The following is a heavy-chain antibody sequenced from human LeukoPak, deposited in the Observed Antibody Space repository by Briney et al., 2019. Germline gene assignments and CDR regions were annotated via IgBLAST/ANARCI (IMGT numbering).Heavy chain of an antibody. CDR2: ISSSSSYR. V-gene: IGHV3-11*06. Sequence: GGSLRLSCVVSGIPFSDYYMNWIRQAPGKGLEWISYISSSSSYRDYAASVKGRFTISRDNAKNVLYLQMNSLRAEDTALYYCAREILTGYAFDIWGQGTMVTVSS. CDR1: GIPFSDYY. J-gene: IGHJ3*02. CDR3: AREILTGYAFDI. D-gene: IGHD7-27*01.